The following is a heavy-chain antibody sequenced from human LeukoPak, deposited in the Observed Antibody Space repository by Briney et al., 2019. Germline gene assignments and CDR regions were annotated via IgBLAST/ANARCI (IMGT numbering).Heavy chain of an antibody. D-gene: IGHD3-22*01. J-gene: IGHJ5*02. CDR1: GFTFSSYA. CDR2: ISYDGSNK. Sequence: PGRSLRLSCAASGFTFSSYAMHWVRQAPGKGLEWVAVISYDGSNKYYADSVKGRFTISRDNSKNTLYLQMNSLRAEDTAVYYCAREPRGVVVIPRFDPRGQGTLVTVSS. CDR3: AREPRGVVVIPRFDP. V-gene: IGHV3-30-3*01.